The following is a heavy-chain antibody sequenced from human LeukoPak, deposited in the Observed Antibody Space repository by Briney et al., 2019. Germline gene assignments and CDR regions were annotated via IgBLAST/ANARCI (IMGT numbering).Heavy chain of an antibody. V-gene: IGHV4-59*08. CDR1: GGSISSYY. J-gene: IGHJ4*02. CDR2: IYYSGST. CDR3: ARLGWSSGYPVIDY. Sequence: SETLSLTCTVSGGSISSYYWSWIRQPPGKGLEWIGYIYYSGSTNYNPSLKSRVTISVDTSKNQFSLKLSSVTAADTAVYYCARLGWSSGYPVIDYWGQGTLVTVSS. D-gene: IGHD3-22*01.